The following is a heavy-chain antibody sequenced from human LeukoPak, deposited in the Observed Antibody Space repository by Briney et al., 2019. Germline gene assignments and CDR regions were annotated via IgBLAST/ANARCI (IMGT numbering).Heavy chain of an antibody. CDR2: TYHSGST. CDR1: GGPIRDFY. V-gene: IGHV4-59*08. Sequence: SETLSLTCTVSGGPIRDFYWSWIRLPPGKGLEWIGYTYHSGSTSYNPSLESRVAISVDMPRSQFSLDLSSVTAADTAIYYCTRHKRWLQFPDAFDVWGQGTLVTVSS. D-gene: IGHD5-24*01. J-gene: IGHJ3*01. CDR3: TRHKRWLQFPDAFDV.